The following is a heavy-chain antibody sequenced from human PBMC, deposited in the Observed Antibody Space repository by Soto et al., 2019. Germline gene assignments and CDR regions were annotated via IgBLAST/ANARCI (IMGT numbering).Heavy chain of an antibody. J-gene: IGHJ1*01. Sequence: QVQLVESGGGVVQPGRSLRLSCAASGFTFSSYAMHWVRQAPGKGLEWVAVISYDGSNKYYADSVKGRFTISRDNSKNTLFLQMNSLSPEDTAVYYCAREDGVGHFQHWGQGTLVTVSS. V-gene: IGHV3-30*04. CDR2: ISYDGSNK. CDR3: AREDGVGHFQH. CDR1: GFTFSSYA.